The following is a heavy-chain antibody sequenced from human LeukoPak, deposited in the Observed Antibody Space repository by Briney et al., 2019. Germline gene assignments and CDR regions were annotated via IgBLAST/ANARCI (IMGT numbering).Heavy chain of an antibody. CDR1: GFTFSSYE. V-gene: IGHV3-48*03. D-gene: IGHD3-10*01. Sequence: PGGSLRLSCAASGFTFSSYEMNWVRQAPGKGLEWVSYISSSGSTIYYADSVKGRFTISRDNAKNSLYLQMNSLRAEDTAVYYCASPYGSGSYYPSPDYWGQGTLVTVSS. CDR2: ISSSGSTI. CDR3: ASPYGSGSYYPSPDY. J-gene: IGHJ4*02.